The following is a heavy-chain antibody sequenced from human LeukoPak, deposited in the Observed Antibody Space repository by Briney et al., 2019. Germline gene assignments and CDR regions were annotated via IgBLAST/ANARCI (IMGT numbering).Heavy chain of an antibody. CDR2: ISSSSSYI. CDR1: GFTFSSYS. J-gene: IGHJ4*02. D-gene: IGHD2-21*02. CDR3: AIIVVVTAKGGIDY. V-gene: IGHV3-21*01. Sequence: GGSLRLSCAASGFTFSSYSMNWVRQAPGEGLEWVSSISSSSSYIYYADSVKGRFTISRDNAKNSLYPQMNSLRAEDTAVYYCAIIVVVTAKGGIDYWGQGTLVTVSS.